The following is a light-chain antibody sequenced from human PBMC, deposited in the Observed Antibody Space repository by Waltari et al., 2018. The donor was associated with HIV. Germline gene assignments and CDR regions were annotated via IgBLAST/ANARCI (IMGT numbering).Light chain of an antibody. Sequence: QSVLTQPPSLSGAPGQTFTISCTGTSSNIGADYHVHWYQQLPGTAPKLLIYGNDIRPSGVPGRFSGSKSGTSASLAITGLQADDEADYYCQSYDSSLSAWVFGGGTKLTVL. CDR3: QSYDSSLSAWV. V-gene: IGLV1-40*01. J-gene: IGLJ3*02. CDR1: SSNIGADYH. CDR2: GND.